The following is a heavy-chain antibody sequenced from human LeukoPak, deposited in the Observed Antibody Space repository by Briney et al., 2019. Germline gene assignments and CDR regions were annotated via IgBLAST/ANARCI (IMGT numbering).Heavy chain of an antibody. Sequence: GGSLRLSCAASGFTVGSNHMSWVRQAPGKGLEWVSVIHSGGSTSYTDSVKGRFTISRDNSKNTLYLQMNSLRAEDTAVYYCGAFYDSGGYYDYWGQGTLVTVSS. J-gene: IGHJ4*02. CDR1: GFTVGSNH. CDR3: GAFYDSGGYYDY. V-gene: IGHV3-53*01. D-gene: IGHD3-22*01. CDR2: IHSGGST.